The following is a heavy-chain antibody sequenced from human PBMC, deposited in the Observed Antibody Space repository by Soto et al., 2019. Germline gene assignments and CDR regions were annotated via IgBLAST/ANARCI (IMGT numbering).Heavy chain of an antibody. CDR2: TYYRSKWHN. D-gene: IGHD6-6*01. CDR3: ARDLSVIAARPLSPSVYYYGMDV. V-gene: IGHV6-1*01. Sequence: SQTLSLTFAISGDSVSSNSAAWNWIRQSPSRGLEWLGSTYYRSKWHNDYAVSVKSRINIHQDPPKNQFSLQLNSVTPEDTAVYYCARDLSVIAARPLSPSVYYYGMDVCGQGTTVTVSS. CDR1: GDSVSSNSAA. J-gene: IGHJ6*02.